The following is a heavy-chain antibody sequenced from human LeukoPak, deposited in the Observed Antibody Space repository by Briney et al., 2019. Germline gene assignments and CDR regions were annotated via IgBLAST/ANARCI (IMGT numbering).Heavy chain of an antibody. CDR3: ARGPVAVAGGLGD. D-gene: IGHD6-19*01. CDR2: INYSGST. J-gene: IGHJ4*02. Sequence: SETLSLTRAVYGGSFSGYYWTWIRQPPGEGLEWIGEINYSGSTNYNPSLKSRVTISVDTSRNQFFLKLTSVTAADTAVFYCARGPVAVAGGLGDWGQGTLVTVSS. V-gene: IGHV4-34*01. CDR1: GGSFSGYY.